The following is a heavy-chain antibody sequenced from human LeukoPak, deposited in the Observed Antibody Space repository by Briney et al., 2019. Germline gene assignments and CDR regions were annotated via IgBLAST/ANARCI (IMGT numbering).Heavy chain of an antibody. Sequence: SETLSLTCTVSGGSISSYYWSWIRQPPGKGLEWIGYIYYSGSTNYNPSLKSRVTIPVDTSKNQFSLKLSSVTAADTAVYYCARGPAGAAAGGNFDYWGQGTLVTVSS. D-gene: IGHD6-13*01. CDR2: IYYSGST. CDR1: GGSISSYY. J-gene: IGHJ4*02. V-gene: IGHV4-59*01. CDR3: ARGPAGAAAGGNFDY.